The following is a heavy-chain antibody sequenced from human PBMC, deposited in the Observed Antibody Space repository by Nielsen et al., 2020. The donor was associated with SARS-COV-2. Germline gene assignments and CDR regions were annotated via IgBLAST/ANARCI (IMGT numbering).Heavy chain of an antibody. CDR2: INHSGST. J-gene: IGHJ4*02. CDR3: ARRPVRYSSGWYEVDY. CDR1: GGSFSGYY. Sequence: SETLSLTCAVYGGSFSGYYWSWIRQPPGKGLEWIGEINHSGSTNYNPSLKSRVTISVDTSKNQFSLKLSSVTAADTAVYYCARRPVRYSSGWYEVDYWGQGTLVTVSS. D-gene: IGHD6-19*01. V-gene: IGHV4-34*01.